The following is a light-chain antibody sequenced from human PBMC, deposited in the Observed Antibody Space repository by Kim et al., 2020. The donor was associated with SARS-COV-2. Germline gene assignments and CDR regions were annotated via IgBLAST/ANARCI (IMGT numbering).Light chain of an antibody. Sequence: DIVMTQSPDSLAVSLGERATIHCKSSQSVSYSSDNKNYLAWYQQKPRQPPKLLIYWASNRRSGVPDRFSGSGSGTDFTLTISSLQAEDVAVYYCQQYYSTPLTFGGGTKVDIK. CDR3: QQYYSTPLT. J-gene: IGKJ4*01. CDR1: QSVSYSSDNKNY. V-gene: IGKV4-1*01. CDR2: WAS.